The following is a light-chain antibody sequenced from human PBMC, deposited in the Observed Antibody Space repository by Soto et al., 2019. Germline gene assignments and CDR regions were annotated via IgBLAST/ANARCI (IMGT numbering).Light chain of an antibody. Sequence: QSVLTQPPSVSGAPGQRVTISCTGSTSNIGAGYDVHWYLHLPGTAPKPLIFGNSNRPSGVPDRFSGSKSGTSASLAITGLQAEDEADYYCQSYDSSLSGSVFGGGTQLTVL. V-gene: IGLV1-40*01. CDR2: GNS. CDR3: QSYDSSLSGSV. CDR1: TSNIGAGYD. J-gene: IGLJ2*01.